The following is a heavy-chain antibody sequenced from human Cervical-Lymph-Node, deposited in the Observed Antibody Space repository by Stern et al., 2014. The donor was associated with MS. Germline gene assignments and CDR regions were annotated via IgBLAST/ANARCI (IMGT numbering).Heavy chain of an antibody. V-gene: IGHV3-48*02. Sequence: TASGFTFSSYTMNWVRQAPGRGLEWISYISSSSTIISYADSVKGRFTISRDNAKNSLYLQMNSLRDEDTAVYFCARVWMWGQGTLVTVSS. J-gene: IGHJ4*02. CDR3: ARVWM. CDR2: ISSSSTII. CDR1: GFTFSSYT. D-gene: IGHD1-1*01.